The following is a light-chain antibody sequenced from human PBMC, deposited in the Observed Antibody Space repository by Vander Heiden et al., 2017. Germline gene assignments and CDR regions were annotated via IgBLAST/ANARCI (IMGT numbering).Light chain of an antibody. CDR2: MSS. J-gene: IGLJ2*01. Sequence: QSVLTQPPSASGTPGQRVSISCSGSRSNIATNYVYWYQQLPGTAPKLLIYMSSQRPSGVPDRCSGSKSGTSASLAISGLRSEDEADYYWASWDESLSGVVFGGGTKLTVL. CDR3: ASWDESLSGVV. CDR1: RSNIATNY. V-gene: IGLV1-47*01.